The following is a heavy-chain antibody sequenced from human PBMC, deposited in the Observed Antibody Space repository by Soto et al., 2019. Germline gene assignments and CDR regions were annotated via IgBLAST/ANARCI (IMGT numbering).Heavy chain of an antibody. CDR3: AREPFYCSGGSCYSGEGEY. J-gene: IGHJ4*02. CDR1: GFTFSSYW. CDR2: INSDGSTT. V-gene: IGHV3-74*01. Sequence: EVQLVESGGGLVRPGGSLRLSCAASGFTFSSYWMHWVRQAPGKGLVWVSRINSDGSTTSYADSVKGRFTISRDNAKNTLYRQMNSLRAEDTAVYYYAREPFYCSGGSCYSGEGEYWGQGTRVTVSS. D-gene: IGHD2-15*01.